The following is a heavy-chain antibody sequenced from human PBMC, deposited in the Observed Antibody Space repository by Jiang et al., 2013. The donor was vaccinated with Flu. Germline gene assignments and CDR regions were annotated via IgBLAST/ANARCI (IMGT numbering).Heavy chain of an antibody. CDR3: ARDLGAVDAFDI. CDR2: IYYSGST. Sequence: GSGLVKPSETLSLTCTVSGGSISSSSYYWGWIRQPPGKGLEWIGSIYYSGSTNYNPSLKSRVTISVDTSKNQFSLKLSSVTAADTAVYYCARDLGAVDAFDIWGQGTMVTVSS. D-gene: IGHD1-26*01. V-gene: IGHV4-39*07. CDR1: GGSISSSSYY. J-gene: IGHJ3*02.